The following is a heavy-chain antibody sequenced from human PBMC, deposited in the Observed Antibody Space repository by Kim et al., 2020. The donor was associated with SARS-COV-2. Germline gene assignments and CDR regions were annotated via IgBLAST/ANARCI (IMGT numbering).Heavy chain of an antibody. J-gene: IGHJ2*01. Sequence: SVKVSCKASGGTFSSYAISWVRQAPGQGLEWMGGIIPIFGTANYAQKFQGRVTITADESTSTAYMELSSLRSEDTAVYYCARDPVSSWGSGDVRDWYFDLWGRGTLVTVSS. V-gene: IGHV1-69*13. CDR2: IIPIFGTA. CDR3: ARDPVSSWGSGDVRDWYFDL. CDR1: GGTFSSYA. D-gene: IGHD7-27*01.